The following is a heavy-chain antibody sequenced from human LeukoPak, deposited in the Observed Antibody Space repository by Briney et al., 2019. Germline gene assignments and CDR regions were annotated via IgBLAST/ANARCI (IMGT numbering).Heavy chain of an antibody. CDR2: IYYSGST. J-gene: IGHJ6*02. Sequence: SETLSLTCTVSDGSVNSGSYYWSWIRQPPGKGLEWIGYIYYSGSTNYNPSLKSRVTISVDTSKNQFSLKLSSVTAADTAVYYCARDQIVPAAMKGYYYCYGMDVWGQGTTVTVSS. D-gene: IGHD2-2*01. CDR1: DGSVNSGSYY. V-gene: IGHV4-61*01. CDR3: ARDQIVPAAMKGYYYCYGMDV.